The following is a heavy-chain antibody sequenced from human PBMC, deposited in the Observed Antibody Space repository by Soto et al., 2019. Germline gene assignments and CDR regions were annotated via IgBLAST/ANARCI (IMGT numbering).Heavy chain of an antibody. CDR3: ARDLGPNIVVVIRYSYGMEV. CDR2: INPSGGST. V-gene: IGHV1-46*01. D-gene: IGHD3-22*01. J-gene: IGHJ6*02. Sequence: ASVKVSCKASGDTFTSYYMHWVRQAPGQGLEWMGIINPSGGSTSYAQKFQGRVTMTRDTSTSTVYMELSSLRSEDTAVYYCARDLGPNIVVVIRYSYGMEVWGQATTVNVSS. CDR1: GDTFTSYY.